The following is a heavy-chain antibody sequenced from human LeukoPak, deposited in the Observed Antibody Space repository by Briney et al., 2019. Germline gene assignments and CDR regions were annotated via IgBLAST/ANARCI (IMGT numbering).Heavy chain of an antibody. CDR2: ISAYNGNT. V-gene: IGHV1-18*01. Sequence: ASVKVSCKASGYTFTSYGISWVRQAPGQGLEWMGWISAYNGNTNYAQKLQGRVTMTTDTSTSTAYMELRSLRSDDTAVYYCARGQRYYDFWSGKNYMDVWRKGTTVTVSS. D-gene: IGHD3-3*01. J-gene: IGHJ6*03. CDR1: GYTFTSYG. CDR3: ARGQRYYDFWSGKNYMDV.